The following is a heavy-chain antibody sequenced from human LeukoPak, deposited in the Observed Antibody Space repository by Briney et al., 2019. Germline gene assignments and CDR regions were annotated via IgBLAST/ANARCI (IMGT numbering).Heavy chain of an antibody. Sequence: SETLSLTCTVSGGSISSYYWGWIRQPAGKGLEWIGRIYTSGSTNYNPSLKSRVTMSVDTSKNQFSLKLSSVTAADTAVYYCARDPPYYYDSSGYYPDWGQGTLVTVSS. CDR3: ARDPPYYYDSSGYYPD. V-gene: IGHV4-4*07. J-gene: IGHJ4*02. CDR2: IYTSGST. CDR1: GGSISSYY. D-gene: IGHD3-22*01.